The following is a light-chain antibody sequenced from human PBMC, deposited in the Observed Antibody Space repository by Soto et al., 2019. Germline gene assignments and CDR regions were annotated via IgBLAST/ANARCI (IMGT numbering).Light chain of an antibody. Sequence: QPVLTQPPSVSGAPGQRVTISCTGSSSNIGAGYDVHWYQQLPGTAPKLLIYGNSNRPSGVPDRFSGSKSGTSASLAITGLQAEDGADYYCQSYDSSLSVWVFGGGTKLTVL. CDR2: GNS. CDR1: SSNIGAGYD. V-gene: IGLV1-40*01. CDR3: QSYDSSLSVWV. J-gene: IGLJ3*02.